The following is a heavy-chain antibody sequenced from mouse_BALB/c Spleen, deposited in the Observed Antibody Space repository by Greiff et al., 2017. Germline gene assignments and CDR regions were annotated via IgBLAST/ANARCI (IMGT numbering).Heavy chain of an antibody. J-gene: IGHJ1*01. D-gene: IGHD1-1*01. V-gene: IGHV1-63*02. CDR2: IYPGGGYT. CDR3: ARGGYYYGSSYLYWYFDV. CDR1: GYTFTNYW. Sequence: QVQLQQSGAELVRPGTSVKMSCKAAGYTFTNYWIGWVKQRPGHGLEWIGDIYPGGGYTNYNEKFKGKATLTADTSSSTAYMQLSSLTSEDSAIYYCARGGYYYGSSYLYWYFDVWGAGTTVTVSS.